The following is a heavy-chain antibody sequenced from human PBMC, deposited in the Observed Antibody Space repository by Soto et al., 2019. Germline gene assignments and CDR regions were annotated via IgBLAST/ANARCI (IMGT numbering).Heavy chain of an antibody. J-gene: IGHJ5*02. V-gene: IGHV4-59*01. CDR1: GGSISNYY. CDR3: ARVRLERPVTNWFDP. D-gene: IGHD1-1*01. CDR2: IHYSGST. Sequence: SETLSLTCTVSGGSISNYYWSWIRQPPGKGLEWIGYIHYSGSTNYNPSLKSRVTISVDTSKNQFSLKLSSVTAADTAVYYCARVRLERPVTNWFDPWGQGTLVTVSS.